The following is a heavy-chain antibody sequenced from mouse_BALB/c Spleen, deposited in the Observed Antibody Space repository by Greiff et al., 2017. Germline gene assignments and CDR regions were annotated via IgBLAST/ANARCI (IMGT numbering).Heavy chain of an antibody. CDR2: ISSGSSTI. CDR3: ARYYGSSYYAMDY. CDR1: GFTFSSFG. Sequence: EVHLVESGGGLVQPGGSRKLSCAASGFTFSSFGMHWVRQAPEKGLEWVAYISSGSSTIYYADTVKGRFTISRDNPKNTLFLQMTSLRSEDTAMYYCARYYGSSYYAMDYWGQGTSVTVSS. D-gene: IGHD1-1*01. J-gene: IGHJ4*01. V-gene: IGHV5-17*02.